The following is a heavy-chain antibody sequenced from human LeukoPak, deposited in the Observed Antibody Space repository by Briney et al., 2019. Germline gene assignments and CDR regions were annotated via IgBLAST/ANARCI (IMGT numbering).Heavy chain of an antibody. J-gene: IGHJ3*01. CDR2: IYSGGNI. CDR3: AKDRPGGPPLL. Sequence: GGSLRLSCAASGFTVSSNYMSWVRQAPGKGLEWVSVIYSGGNIYYADSVKGRFTISRDNSKNMLYLQMSSLRAEDTAVYYCAKDRPGGPPLLWGQGTMVTVAS. CDR1: GFTVSSNY. V-gene: IGHV3-66*01. D-gene: IGHD4-23*01.